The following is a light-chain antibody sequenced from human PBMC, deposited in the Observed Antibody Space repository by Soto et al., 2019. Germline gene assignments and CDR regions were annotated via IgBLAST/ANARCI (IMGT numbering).Light chain of an antibody. CDR1: QSVLYNSNNKNY. CDR3: QQYYSDPWT. CDR2: WAS. V-gene: IGKV4-1*01. Sequence: DIVMTQSPDSLAVSLGERATINCKSSQSVLYNSNNKNYLTWYQQRPGQPPKLLIYWASTRESGVPDRFSGSGTGTDFTLTIISLQAEDVAVYYCQQYYSDPWTFGQGTKVEIK. J-gene: IGKJ1*01.